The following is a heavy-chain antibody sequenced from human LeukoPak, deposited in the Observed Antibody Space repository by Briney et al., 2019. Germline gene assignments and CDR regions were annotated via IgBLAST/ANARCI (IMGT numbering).Heavy chain of an antibody. CDR1: GFTFSSYS. CDR2: ISSSSSYI. J-gene: IGHJ3*02. V-gene: IGHV3-21*01. CDR3: ARDLMAVPDAFDI. D-gene: IGHD5-24*01. Sequence: PGGSLRLSCAASGFTFSSYSMNWVRQAPGKGLEWVSSISSSSSYIYYADSVKGRFTISRDNAKNSLYLQMNSLRAEDTAVYYCARDLMAVPDAFDIWGQGTMVTVSS.